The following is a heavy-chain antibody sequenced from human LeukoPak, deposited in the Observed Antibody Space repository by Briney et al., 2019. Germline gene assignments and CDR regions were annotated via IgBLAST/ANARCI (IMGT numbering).Heavy chain of an antibody. CDR3: AREVSIVGAKTGFDY. Sequence: QPGGSLRLSCAASGFTFSSYAMSWVRQAPGKGLEWVSVIYSGGSTYYADSVKGRFAISRDNSKNTLYLQMNSLRAEDTAVYYCAREVSIVGAKTGFDYWGQGTLVTVSS. J-gene: IGHJ4*02. CDR2: IYSGGST. V-gene: IGHV3-53*01. CDR1: GFTFSSYA. D-gene: IGHD1-26*01.